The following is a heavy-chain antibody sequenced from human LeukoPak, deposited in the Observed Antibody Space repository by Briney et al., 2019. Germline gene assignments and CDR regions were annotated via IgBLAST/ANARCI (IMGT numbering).Heavy chain of an antibody. CDR2: ISSSSSTI. J-gene: IGHJ4*02. CDR1: GFTFSSYS. Sequence: PGGSLRLSCAASGFTFSSYSMNWVRQAPGKGLEWVLYISSSSSTIYYADSVKGRFTISRDNAKNSLYLQMNSLRDEDTAVYYCARGPTTVTHGFDYWGQGTLVTVSS. V-gene: IGHV3-48*02. D-gene: IGHD4-17*01. CDR3: ARGPTTVTHGFDY.